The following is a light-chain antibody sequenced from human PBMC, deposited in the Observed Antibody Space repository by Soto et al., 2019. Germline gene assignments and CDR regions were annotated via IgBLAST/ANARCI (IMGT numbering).Light chain of an antibody. V-gene: IGLV1-51*02. Sequence: QSALTQPPSGSAAPGQKVTISCSGSSSNIVNNYVSWYQQLPGTAPKLLIYENNKRPSGIPDRFSGSKSGTSATLGITGLQTGDEADYYCGTWDSSLSAGRVFGTGTK. J-gene: IGLJ1*01. CDR1: SSNIVNNY. CDR3: GTWDSSLSAGRV. CDR2: ENN.